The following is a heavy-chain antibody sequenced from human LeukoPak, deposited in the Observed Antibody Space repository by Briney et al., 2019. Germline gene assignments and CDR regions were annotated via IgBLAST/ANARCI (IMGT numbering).Heavy chain of an antibody. CDR1: GFTFSNYW. Sequence: GGSLRLSCAGSGFTFSNYWVHWVRQATGEGLVWVARISTVGTRTDYADSVRGRFTISRDNAQNIYLQMNSLTAEDTAVYYCVRSMSGRNDFWGQGNVVSVSS. V-gene: IGHV3-74*01. D-gene: IGHD3-3*01. CDR2: ISTVGTRT. J-gene: IGHJ4*02. CDR3: VRSMSGRNDF.